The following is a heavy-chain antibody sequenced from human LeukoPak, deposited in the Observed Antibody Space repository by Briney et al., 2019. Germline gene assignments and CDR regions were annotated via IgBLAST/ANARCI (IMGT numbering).Heavy chain of an antibody. CDR2: ISPYNGNT. D-gene: IGHD1-7*01. CDR1: GYTFISYG. CDR3: ARCLGTDNWFDP. J-gene: IGHJ5*02. V-gene: IGHV1-18*01. Sequence: GASVKVSCKASGYTFISYGISWVRQAPGRGLEWMGWISPYNGNTNYAQKLQGRVTMTTDTSTSTAYMELRSLRSDDTAVYYCARCLGTDNWFDPWGQGTLVTVSS.